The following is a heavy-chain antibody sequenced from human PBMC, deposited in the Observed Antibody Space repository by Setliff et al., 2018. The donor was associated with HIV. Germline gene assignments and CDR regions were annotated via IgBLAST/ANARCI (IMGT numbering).Heavy chain of an antibody. CDR3: AKGVLRFLEWSDTHFDY. CDR2: ISGSGESA. CDR1: GFTVDNYA. V-gene: IGHV3-23*01. D-gene: IGHD3-3*01. J-gene: IGHJ4*02. Sequence: GGSLRLSCAASGFTVDNYAMSWVRQAPGKGLEWVSGISGSGESALYRDSVKGRFTISRDNSKKTLWLQMRGLRAEDTAVYYCAKGVLRFLEWSDTHFDYWGQGTLVTVSS.